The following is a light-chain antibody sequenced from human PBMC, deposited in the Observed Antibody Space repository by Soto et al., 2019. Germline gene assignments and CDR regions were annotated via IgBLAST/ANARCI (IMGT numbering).Light chain of an antibody. CDR1: QSISRY. CDR3: QQRYSTPIT. J-gene: IGKJ5*01. V-gene: IGKV1-39*01. Sequence: DIQMTQAPSSLSASVGDRVTITCRASQSISRYLNWDQQKPGKAPKLLIYAASSLQSGVPSRFSGSGSGTDFTLTISSLQPEDFATYYCQQRYSTPITFGQGTRLEIK. CDR2: AAS.